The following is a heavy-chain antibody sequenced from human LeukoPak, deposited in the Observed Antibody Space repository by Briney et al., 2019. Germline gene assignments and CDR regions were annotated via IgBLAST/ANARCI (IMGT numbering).Heavy chain of an antibody. J-gene: IGHJ6*03. Sequence: ASVKVSCKASGYTFTGYYMHWVRQAPGQGLEWMGWINPNSGGTNYAQKFQGRVTMTRDTSISTAYMELSRLRSDDTAVYYCARDRDDFWSGYYPAYYYYYMDVWGKGTTVTVSS. CDR3: ARDRDDFWSGYYPAYYYYYMDV. V-gene: IGHV1-2*02. CDR1: GYTFTGYY. CDR2: INPNSGGT. D-gene: IGHD3-3*01.